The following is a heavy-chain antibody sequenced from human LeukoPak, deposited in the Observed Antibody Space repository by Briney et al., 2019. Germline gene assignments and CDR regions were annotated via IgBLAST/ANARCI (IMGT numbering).Heavy chain of an antibody. D-gene: IGHD2-15*01. J-gene: IGHJ2*01. CDR2: INPNSGGT. Sequence: GASVKVSCKASGYTFTGYYMHWVRQAPGQGLEWMGWINPNSGGTNYAQKFQGRVTMTRDTSISTAYMELSSLRSEDTAVYYCARDRDCSGGSCYSWYFDLWGRGTLVTVSS. V-gene: IGHV1-2*02. CDR1: GYTFTGYY. CDR3: ARDRDCSGGSCYSWYFDL.